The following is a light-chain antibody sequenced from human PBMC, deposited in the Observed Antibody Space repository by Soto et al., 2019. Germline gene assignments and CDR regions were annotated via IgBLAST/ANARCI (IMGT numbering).Light chain of an antibody. Sequence: EIVLTQSPGTLSLSPGERASLXCXXIQTVTRSYLAWYQQKPGQAPRLLIYGASTRATGIPARFSGSGSGTDFTLTISRLEPEDFAVYYCQQYGSSPPVTFGQGTKVDIK. J-gene: IGKJ1*01. CDR1: QTVTRSY. CDR3: QQYGSSPPVT. V-gene: IGKV3-20*01. CDR2: GAS.